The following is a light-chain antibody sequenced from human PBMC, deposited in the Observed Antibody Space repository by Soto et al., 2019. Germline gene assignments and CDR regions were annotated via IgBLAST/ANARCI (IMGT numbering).Light chain of an antibody. CDR1: QSVSSN. CDR2: GAS. Sequence: EVVMTQSPATLSVSLGDRPTLPCRASQSVSSNLAWYQQKPGQAPRLLIYGASTRATGIPARFSGSGSGTEFTLTISSLQSEDFAVYSCQQYNNWPLTFGGGTKVDI. V-gene: IGKV3-15*01. J-gene: IGKJ4*01. CDR3: QQYNNWPLT.